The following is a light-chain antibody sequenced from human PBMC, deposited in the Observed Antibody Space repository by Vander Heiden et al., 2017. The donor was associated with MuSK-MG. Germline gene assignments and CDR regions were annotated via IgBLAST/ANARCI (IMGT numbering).Light chain of an antibody. CDR1: QTISTY. CDR2: AAT. V-gene: IGKV1-39*01. Sequence: IQITQSPSFLASNGGDRVTITCRASQTISTYVNWFQQTPGKAPKLLIYAATRLESGVASRFSGSGSGTEFTLTITSLQPDDFATYYCQQTESNPRTFGQGTKVEIK. J-gene: IGKJ1*01. CDR3: QQTESNPRT.